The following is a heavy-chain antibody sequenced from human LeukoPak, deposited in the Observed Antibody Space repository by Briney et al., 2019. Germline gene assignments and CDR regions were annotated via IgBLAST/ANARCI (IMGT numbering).Heavy chain of an antibody. V-gene: IGHV3-33*06. CDR2: IWYDGSNK. Sequence: GGSLRLSCAASGFTFSSYNMNWVRQAPGKGLEWVAVIWYDGSNKYYADSVKGRFTISRDNSRNTLYLQMNSLRAEDTAVYYCAKDILGIAAALVDYWGQGTLVTVSS. J-gene: IGHJ4*02. D-gene: IGHD6-13*01. CDR1: GFTFSSYN. CDR3: AKDILGIAAALVDY.